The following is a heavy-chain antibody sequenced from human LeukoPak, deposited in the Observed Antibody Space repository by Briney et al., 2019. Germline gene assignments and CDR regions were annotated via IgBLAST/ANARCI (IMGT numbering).Heavy chain of an antibody. CDR3: ARDLGGWYGRGAFDI. V-gene: IGHV3-33*01. J-gene: IGHJ3*02. D-gene: IGHD6-19*01. CDR2: IWYDGSNK. Sequence: PGGSLRLSCAASGFTFSSYGMHWVRQAPGKGLEWVAVIWYDGSNKYYADSVKGRFTISRDNSKNTLYLQMNSLRAEDTAVYYCARDLGGWYGRGAFDIWGQGSMVTVSS. CDR1: GFTFSSYG.